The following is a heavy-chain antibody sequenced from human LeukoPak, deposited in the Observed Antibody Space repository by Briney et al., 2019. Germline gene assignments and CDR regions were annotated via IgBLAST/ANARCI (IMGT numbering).Heavy chain of an antibody. CDR3: ARAYSNTPYYYYYYYMDV. CDR1: GGSISSYY. Sequence: PSETLSLTCTVSGGSISSYYWSWIRQPPGKGLEWIGYIYYSGGTNYNPSLKSRVTISVDTSKNQFSLKLSSVTAADTAVYYCARAYSNTPYYYYYYYMDVWGKGTTVTVSS. D-gene: IGHD4-11*01. V-gene: IGHV4-59*01. J-gene: IGHJ6*03. CDR2: IYYSGGT.